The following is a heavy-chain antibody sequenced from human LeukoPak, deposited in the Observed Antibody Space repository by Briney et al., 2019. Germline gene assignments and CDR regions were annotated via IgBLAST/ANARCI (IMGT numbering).Heavy chain of an antibody. CDR1: GFTFSSYA. CDR3: AKLCSGGSCYWNY. CDR2: ISASGRTT. V-gene: IGHV3-23*01. Sequence: PGASLRLSCAAAGFTFSSYAMSWVRQAPGKGLEWVSHISASGRTTDYADSVKGRFTISRDNSKNTVYLQMNSLGAEDTAVYYCAKLCSGGSCYWNYWGQGTLVTVSS. D-gene: IGHD2-15*01. J-gene: IGHJ4*02.